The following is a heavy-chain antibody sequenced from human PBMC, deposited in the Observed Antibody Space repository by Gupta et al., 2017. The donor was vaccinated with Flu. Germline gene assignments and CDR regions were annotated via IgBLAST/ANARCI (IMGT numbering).Heavy chain of an antibody. D-gene: IGHD3-9*01. CDR3: ARDRRGYDNFYFDY. V-gene: IGHV3-21*01. Sequence: MDWVRQAPGKGLEWVSSIRSSSAYRYYTESGKGRFTISRDNDKNLLYLQMNSLRVEETAVYYWARDRRGYDNFYFDYWGQGTRVTVS. J-gene: IGHJ4*02. CDR2: IRSSSAYR.